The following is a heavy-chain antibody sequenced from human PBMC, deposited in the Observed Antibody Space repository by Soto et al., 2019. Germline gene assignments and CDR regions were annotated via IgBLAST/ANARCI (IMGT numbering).Heavy chain of an antibody. D-gene: IGHD1-26*01. Sequence: QVQLVQSGTEVKKPGASVKVSCKSSGYTVTDYYIHWVRQAPGQGFEWMGWIDPKNGGTIYAQKLQDRVTMTRDTSISTAYMDLSRLTSDDTALYYCARDDYGIYPYWGQGTLVTVSS. CDR2: IDPKNGGT. J-gene: IGHJ4*02. CDR3: ARDDYGIYPY. CDR1: GYTVTDYY. V-gene: IGHV1-2*02.